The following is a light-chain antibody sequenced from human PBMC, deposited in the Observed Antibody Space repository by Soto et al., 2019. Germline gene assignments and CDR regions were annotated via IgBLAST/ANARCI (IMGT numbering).Light chain of an antibody. CDR3: QQYGSSTTWT. Sequence: EIVMTQSPFTLSVSPGETATLSCRASQSVAGNLAWYQQKPGQPPRLLIYGVSTRATGVPARFSGSGSETDFSLTISSLQIEDFAVYYCQQYGSSTTWTFGQGTKVDIK. J-gene: IGKJ1*01. CDR1: QSVAGN. CDR2: GVS. V-gene: IGKV3-15*01.